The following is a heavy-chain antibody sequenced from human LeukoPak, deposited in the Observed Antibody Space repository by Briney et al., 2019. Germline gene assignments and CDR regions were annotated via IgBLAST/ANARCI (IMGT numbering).Heavy chain of an antibody. CDR3: AREGNAPIFYLDY. V-gene: IGHV3-21*01. D-gene: IGHD3-3*02. J-gene: IGHJ4*02. Sequence: KPGGSLRLSCAASGFTFSSYSMNWVRQAPGKGLEWVSSISSSSSYIYYADSVKGRFTISRDNSKNTLYLQMNSLRAEDTAVYYCAREGNAPIFYLDYWGQGTLVTVSS. CDR1: GFTFSSYS. CDR2: ISSSSSYI.